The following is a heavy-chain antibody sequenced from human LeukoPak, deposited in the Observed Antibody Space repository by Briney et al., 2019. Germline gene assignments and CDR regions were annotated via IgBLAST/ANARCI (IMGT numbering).Heavy chain of an antibody. CDR2: IYTSGST. CDR1: GDSIRSGTYY. D-gene: IGHD3-22*01. Sequence: SENLSLNCTVSGDSIRSGTYYWSWIRQPAGKGLEWIGRIYTSGSTNYNPSLKSRVTISVDTSKKQFSLKVTSVTAADTAVYYCAREPPSGLTYAFDIWGQGTMVTVSS. J-gene: IGHJ3*02. CDR3: AREPPSGLTYAFDI. V-gene: IGHV4-61*02.